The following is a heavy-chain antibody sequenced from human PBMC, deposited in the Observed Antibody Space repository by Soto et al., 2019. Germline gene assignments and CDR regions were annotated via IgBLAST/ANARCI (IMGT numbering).Heavy chain of an antibody. D-gene: IGHD3-3*01. J-gene: IGHJ5*02. Sequence: PSETLSLTCTVSGGSISSSSYYWGWIRQPPGKGLEWIGSIYYSGSTYYNPSLKSRVTISVDTSKNQFSLKLSSVTAADTAVYYCARHSFRGVSSFDPWGQGTLVTVSS. CDR3: ARHSFRGVSSFDP. V-gene: IGHV4-39*01. CDR2: IYYSGST. CDR1: GGSISSSSYY.